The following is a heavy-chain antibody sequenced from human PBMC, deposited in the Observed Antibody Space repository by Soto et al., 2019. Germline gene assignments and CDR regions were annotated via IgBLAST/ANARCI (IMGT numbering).Heavy chain of an antibody. CDR2: IYYSGST. J-gene: IGHJ6*03. CDR3: ARRNIGIAAAALDYYDMDV. V-gene: IGHV4-59*08. CDR1: GGSISSYY. Sequence: QVQLQESGPGLVKPSETLSLTCTVSGGSISSYYWSWIRQPPGKGLEWIGYIYYSGSTNYNPSLKSLVTISVDTSKHQFSLKLSSVTAADTAVYYCARRNIGIAAAALDYYDMDVWGKGTTVIVSS. D-gene: IGHD6-13*01.